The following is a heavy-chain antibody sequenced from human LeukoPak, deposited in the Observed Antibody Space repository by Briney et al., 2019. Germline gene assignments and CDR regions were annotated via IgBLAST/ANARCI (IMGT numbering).Heavy chain of an antibody. D-gene: IGHD1-1*01. CDR2: ISYDGSKK. CDR3: ASPGVLGTHYFDY. V-gene: IGHV3-30*03. CDR1: GFTFSNYG. Sequence: GGSLRLSCAASGFTFSNYGMHWVRQAPGKGLEWVAVISYDGSKKHYADSVKGRFTISRDNSKNTLYLQMNSLRAEDTAVYYCASPGVLGTHYFDYWGQGTLVTVSS. J-gene: IGHJ4*02.